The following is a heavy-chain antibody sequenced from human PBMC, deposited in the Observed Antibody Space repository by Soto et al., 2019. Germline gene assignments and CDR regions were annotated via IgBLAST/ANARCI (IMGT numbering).Heavy chain of an antibody. V-gene: IGHV3-30*18. CDR3: VKGLEASGGYGDWGMAV. CDR2: ISSDGSQK. CDR1: RFISSTSG. Sequence: QVQLVESGGGVVQPGRSLRLSCAASRFISSTSGMHWVRQVPGKGLEWVAGISSDGSQKYYADSVKGRFTISSDKAKNTLYVEMNGGRDEDTAVYYCVKGLEASGGYGDWGMAVWGQGTTVTVSS. J-gene: IGHJ6*02. D-gene: IGHD5-12*01.